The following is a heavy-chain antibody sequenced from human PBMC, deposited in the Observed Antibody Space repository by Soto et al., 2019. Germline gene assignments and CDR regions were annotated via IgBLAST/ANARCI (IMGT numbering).Heavy chain of an antibody. Sequence: SETLSLSCTVSGGFINSGDYHWTWIRQFPGKGLEWIGGIYYSASTYYNPALVSRITISLDTSKNQFSLKLTSVTAADTAVYYCARDSRTPSGGMDVWGQGTTVTVSS. CDR2: IYYSAST. J-gene: IGHJ6*02. CDR1: GGFINSGDYH. V-gene: IGHV4-30-4*01. CDR3: ARDSRTPSGGMDV.